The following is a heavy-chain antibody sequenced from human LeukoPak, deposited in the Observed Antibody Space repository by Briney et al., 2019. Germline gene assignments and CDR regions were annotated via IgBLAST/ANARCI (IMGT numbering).Heavy chain of an antibody. J-gene: IGHJ5*02. V-gene: IGHV4-59*08. CDR3: ARAEWFGELFSYNWFDP. D-gene: IGHD3-10*01. CDR2: IYYSGST. CDR1: GGSISSYY. Sequence: PSETLSLTCTVSGGSISSYYWSWIRQPPGKGLEWIGYIYYSGSTNYNPSLKSRVTISVDTSKNQFSLKLSSVTAADTAVYYCARAEWFGELFSYNWFDPWGQGTLVTVSS.